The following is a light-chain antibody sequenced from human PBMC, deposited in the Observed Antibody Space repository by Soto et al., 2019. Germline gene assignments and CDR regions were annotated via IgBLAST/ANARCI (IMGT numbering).Light chain of an antibody. Sequence: DIQMTQSPSSLSASVGDRVTITCRASQSISSYLNWYQQKPGKAPKLLIYAATSLQSGVPSMFSGSRSGTDFTLTISSLQPEDFATYYCQQSYSTLPYTFGQGTKLEIK. CDR2: AAT. J-gene: IGKJ2*01. CDR3: QQSYSTLPYT. V-gene: IGKV1-39*01. CDR1: QSISSY.